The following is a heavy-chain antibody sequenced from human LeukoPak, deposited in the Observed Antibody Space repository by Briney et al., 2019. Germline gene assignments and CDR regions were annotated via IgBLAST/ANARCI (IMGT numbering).Heavy chain of an antibody. CDR3: ARDGDGGYYYFDY. D-gene: IGHD3-16*01. V-gene: IGHV1-3*03. J-gene: IGHJ4*02. CDR2: INAGNGNT. Sequence: ASVKVSCKASGYTFTSYAMHWVRQAPGQRLEWMGWINAGNGNTKYSQEFQGRVTITRDTSASTAYMELSSLRSEDMAVYYCARDGDGGYYYFDYWGQGTLVTVSS. CDR1: GYTFTSYA.